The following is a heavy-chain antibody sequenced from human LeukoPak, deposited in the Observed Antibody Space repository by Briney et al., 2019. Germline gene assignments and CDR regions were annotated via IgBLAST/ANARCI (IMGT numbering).Heavy chain of an antibody. D-gene: IGHD4-17*01. Sequence: PGPSLTLSRAPLGFTLRSYAMSWVPHAPGKGREWVSGIRARGGSTYYADSVKSRFTISRDNSKNTLYLQMNSLRAEDTAVYYCARDDYGESFDYWGQGTLVSVSS. CDR1: GFTLRSYA. CDR3: ARDDYGESFDY. CDR2: IRARGGST. V-gene: IGHV3-23*01. J-gene: IGHJ4*02.